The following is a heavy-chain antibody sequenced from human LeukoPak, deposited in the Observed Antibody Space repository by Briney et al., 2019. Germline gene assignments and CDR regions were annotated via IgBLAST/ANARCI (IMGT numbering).Heavy chain of an antibody. CDR2: IYYTGNT. D-gene: IGHD3-10*02. V-gene: IGHV4-4*07. CDR1: GGSTSDYY. CDR3: ARGGTLFTYFDS. Sequence: PSETLSLTCSVSGGSTSDYYCNWIRQPAGQGLEWLGRIYYTGNTAYNPSLESRLTMSLDTARNQFSLKVTSVTAADTAVYYCARGGTLFTYFDSWGQGTLVTVSS. J-gene: IGHJ4*02.